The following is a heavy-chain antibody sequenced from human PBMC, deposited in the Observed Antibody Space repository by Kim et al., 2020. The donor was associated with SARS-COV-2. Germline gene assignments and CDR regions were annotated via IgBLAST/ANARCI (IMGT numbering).Heavy chain of an antibody. V-gene: IGHV4-39*01. CDR2: IYYSGST. J-gene: IGHJ5*02. Sequence: SETLSLTCTVSGGSISSSSYYWGWIRHPPGKGLEWIGSIYYSGSTYYNPSLKSRVTISVDTSKNQFSLKLSSVTAADTAVYYCARGGCSWLENWFDPWGQGALVTVSS. D-gene: IGHD6-13*01. CDR1: GGSISSSSYY. CDR3: ARGGCSWLENWFDP.